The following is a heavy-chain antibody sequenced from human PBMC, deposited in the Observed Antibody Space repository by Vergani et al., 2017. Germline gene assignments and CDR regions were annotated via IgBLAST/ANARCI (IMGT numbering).Heavy chain of an antibody. J-gene: IGHJ5*02. V-gene: IGHV4-39*01. D-gene: IGHD3-3*01. CDR2: IYYSGST. CDR3: ARQRDYDFWSGPTWFDP. CDR1: GGSISSSSYY. Sequence: QLQLQESGPGLVKPSETLSLPCTVSGGSISSSSYYWGWIRQPPGKGLEWIGSIYYSGSTYYNPSLKSRVTISVDTSKNQFSLKLSSVTAAHTAVYYCARQRDYDFWSGPTWFDPWGQGTLVTVSS.